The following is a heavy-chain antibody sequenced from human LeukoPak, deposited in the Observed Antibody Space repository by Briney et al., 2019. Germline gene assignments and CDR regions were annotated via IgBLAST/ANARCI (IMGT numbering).Heavy chain of an antibody. Sequence: SETLSLTCTVSGVSISSYYWSWIRQPPGKGLELIGYIYYSGRTNYHASLKSRVTISVDTSKNQLSLKLSSVTAADTAVYYCARFSVAAAGTGWFDPWGQGTLVSVS. CDR2: IYYSGRT. CDR3: ARFSVAAAGTGWFDP. CDR1: GVSISSYY. V-gene: IGHV4-59*01. D-gene: IGHD6-13*01. J-gene: IGHJ5*02.